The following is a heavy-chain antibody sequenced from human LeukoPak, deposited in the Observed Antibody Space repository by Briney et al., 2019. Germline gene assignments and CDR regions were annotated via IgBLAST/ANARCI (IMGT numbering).Heavy chain of an antibody. CDR1: GYTFTGYY. CDR2: INPNSGGT. J-gene: IGHJ4*02. V-gene: IGHV1-2*04. Sequence: ASAKVSCKASGYTFTGYYMHWVRQAPGQGLEWMGWINPNSGGTNYAQKFQGWVTMTRDTSISTAYMELSRLRSDDTAVYYCAALYCSGGSCPLSYWGQGTLVTVSS. CDR3: AALYCSGGSCPLSY. D-gene: IGHD2-15*01.